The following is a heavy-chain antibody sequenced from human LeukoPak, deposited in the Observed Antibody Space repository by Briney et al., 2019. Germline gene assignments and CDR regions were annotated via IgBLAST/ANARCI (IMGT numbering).Heavy chain of an antibody. CDR3: ARRATVREKYFQH. CDR1: GGSFSGYY. J-gene: IGHJ1*01. Sequence: SETLSLTCAVYGGSFSGYYWSWIRQPPGKGLEWIGEINHSGSTNYNPSLKSRVTVSVDTSKNQFSLKLSSVTAADTAVYYCARRATVREKYFQHWGQGTLVTVSS. D-gene: IGHD3-10*01. CDR2: INHSGST. V-gene: IGHV4-34*01.